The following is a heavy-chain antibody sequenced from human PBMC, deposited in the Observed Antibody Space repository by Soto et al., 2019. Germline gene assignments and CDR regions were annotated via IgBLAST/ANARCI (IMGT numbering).Heavy chain of an antibody. V-gene: IGHV4-39*01. J-gene: IGHJ4*02. CDR3: ARNPFDFWSGYYMSNFDY. CDR1: GGSISSSSYY. Sequence: SETLSLTCTVSGGSISSSSYYWGWIRQPPGKGLEWIGSIYYSGSTYYNPSPKSRVTISVDTSKNQFSLKLSSVTAADTAVYYCARNPFDFWSGYYMSNFDYWGQGTLVT. D-gene: IGHD3-3*01. CDR2: IYYSGST.